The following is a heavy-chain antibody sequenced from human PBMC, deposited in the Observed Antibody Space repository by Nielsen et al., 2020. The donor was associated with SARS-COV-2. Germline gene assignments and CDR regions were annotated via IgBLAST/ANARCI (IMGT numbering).Heavy chain of an antibody. J-gene: IGHJ6*02. V-gene: IGHV3-20*04. CDR1: GFTFDDYG. CDR2: INWNGGST. D-gene: IGHD3-3*01. Sequence: GGSLRLSCAASGFTFDDYGMSWVRQAPGKGLEWVSGINWNGGSTGYADSVKGRFTISRDNAKNSLYLQMNSLRAEDTAVYYCARDEVLTIFGVVKYYYYYGMDVWGQGTTVTVSS. CDR3: ARDEVLTIFGVVKYYYYYGMDV.